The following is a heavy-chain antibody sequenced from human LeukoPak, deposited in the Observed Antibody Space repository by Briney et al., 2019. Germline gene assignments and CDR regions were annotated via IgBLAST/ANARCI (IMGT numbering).Heavy chain of an antibody. Sequence: GGSLRLSCAASGFTFSGYPIHWVRQAPGKGLEWVAVISYDGSNKYYADSVKGRFTISRDNSKNALYLQMNSLRAEDTAVYYCARGGGSGSHNWFDPWGQGTLVTVSS. CDR1: GFTFSGYP. J-gene: IGHJ5*02. V-gene: IGHV3-30-3*01. CDR2: ISYDGSNK. CDR3: ARGGGSGSHNWFDP. D-gene: IGHD3-10*01.